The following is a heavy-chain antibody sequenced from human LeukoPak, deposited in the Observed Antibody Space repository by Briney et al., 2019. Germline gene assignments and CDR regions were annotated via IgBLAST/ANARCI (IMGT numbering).Heavy chain of an antibody. Sequence: GGSLRLSCAASGFTFSGSAMHWVRQASGKGLEWVGRIRSKANSYATAYAASVKGRFTIARDDSKNTAYLQMNSLKTEDTAVYYCTTGYVVTSDAFDIWGQGTMVTVSS. D-gene: IGHD5-12*01. CDR3: TTGYVVTSDAFDI. CDR2: IRSKANSYAT. V-gene: IGHV3-73*01. CDR1: GFTFSGSA. J-gene: IGHJ3*02.